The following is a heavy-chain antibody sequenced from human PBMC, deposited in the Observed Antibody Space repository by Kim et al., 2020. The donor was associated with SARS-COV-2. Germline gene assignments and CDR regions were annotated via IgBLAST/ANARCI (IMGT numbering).Heavy chain of an antibody. J-gene: IGHJ6*02. Sequence: NPNTGGTTYAQKFQGRVTMTRDTSISTVYMELNRLQSDDTAVYYCAREWDVWGQGTTVTVSS. CDR2: NPNTGGT. CDR3: AREWDV. V-gene: IGHV1-2*02.